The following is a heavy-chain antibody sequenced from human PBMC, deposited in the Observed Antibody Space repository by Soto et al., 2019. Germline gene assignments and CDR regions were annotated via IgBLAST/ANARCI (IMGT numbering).Heavy chain of an antibody. CDR2: IYYSGTT. CDR1: NGSVSSGTYC. J-gene: IGHJ6*02. V-gene: IGHV4-30-2*01. Sequence: PSETLSLTCTVSNGSVSSGTYCWSRVRQPPGKGLEWIGYIYYSGTTYYTPSLKSRLTMSMDRANDHFSLNLTSVTAADTAVYFCARGHYYYGMDVWGQGITVTVSS. CDR3: ARGHYYYGMDV.